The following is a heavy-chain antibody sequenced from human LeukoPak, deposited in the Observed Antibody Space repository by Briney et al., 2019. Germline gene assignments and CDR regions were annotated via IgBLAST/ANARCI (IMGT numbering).Heavy chain of an antibody. CDR1: GFTFSSYG. V-gene: IGHV3-30*18. CDR3: AKDCMRSGYYSYFDY. CDR2: ISYDGSNK. D-gene: IGHD3-22*01. Sequence: SGRSHRLSCAASGFTFSSYGMHWVSQAPGKGLEWVAVISYDGSNKYYADSVKGRFTISRDNSKNTLYLQMNSLRAEDTAVYYCAKDCMRSGYYSYFDYWGHGSVVSGSS. J-gene: IGHJ4*01.